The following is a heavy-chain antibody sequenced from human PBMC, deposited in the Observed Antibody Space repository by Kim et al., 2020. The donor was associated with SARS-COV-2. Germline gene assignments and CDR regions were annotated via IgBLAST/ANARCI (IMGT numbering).Heavy chain of an antibody. CDR3: ARVAVAGRITRHIDY. Sequence: ASVKVSCKASGYTFTSYAMHWVRQAPGQRLEWMGWINAGNGNTKYSQKFQGRVTITRDTSASTAYMELSSLRSEDTAVYYCARVAVAGRITRHIDYWGQGALVTVFS. V-gene: IGHV1-3*01. CDR2: INAGNGNT. J-gene: IGHJ4*01. CDR1: GYTFTSYA. D-gene: IGHD6-19*01.